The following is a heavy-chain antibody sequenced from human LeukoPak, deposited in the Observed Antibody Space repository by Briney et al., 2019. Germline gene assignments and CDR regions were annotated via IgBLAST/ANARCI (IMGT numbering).Heavy chain of an antibody. CDR3: ARAPITSPFYFDY. CDR2: INWSGGST. J-gene: IGHJ4*02. D-gene: IGHD2-2*01. V-gene: IGHV3-20*04. CDR1: GFAFDEHG. Sequence: PGGSLRLSCTASGFAFDEHGLSWVRQVPGKGLEWVSGINWSGGSTGYADPLRGRFTISRDNAKNSLYLQMDSLRAEDTALYYCARAPITSPFYFDYWGQGTLVTVSS.